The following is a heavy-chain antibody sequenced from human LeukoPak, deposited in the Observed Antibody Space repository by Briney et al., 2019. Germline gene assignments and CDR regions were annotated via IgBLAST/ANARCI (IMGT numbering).Heavy chain of an antibody. CDR2: ISSSSSYI. D-gene: IGHD3-22*01. CDR1: GFTFSSYS. Sequence: GGSLRLSCAASGFTFSSYSMNWVRQAPGKGLEWVSSISSSSSYIYYADSVKGRFTISRDNAKNSLYLQMNSLRAEDTAVYYCAREGPIYYDSSGLDYWGQGTLVTVSS. J-gene: IGHJ4*02. CDR3: AREGPIYYDSSGLDY. V-gene: IGHV3-21*01.